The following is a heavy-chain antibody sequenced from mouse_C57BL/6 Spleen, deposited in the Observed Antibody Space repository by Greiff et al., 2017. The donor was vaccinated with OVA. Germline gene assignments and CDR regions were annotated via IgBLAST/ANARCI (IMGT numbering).Heavy chain of an antibody. CDR1: GYAFTNYL. CDR3: ARYDGYYVDY. D-gene: IGHD2-3*01. Sequence: VQLQQSGAELVRPGTSVKVSCKASGYAFTNYLIDWVKQRPGQGLEWIGVINPGSGGTNYNEKFKGKATLTADKSSRTAYMQLSSLTSEDSAVYSGARYDGYYVDYWGQGTTLTVSS. V-gene: IGHV1-54*01. J-gene: IGHJ2*01. CDR2: INPGSGGT.